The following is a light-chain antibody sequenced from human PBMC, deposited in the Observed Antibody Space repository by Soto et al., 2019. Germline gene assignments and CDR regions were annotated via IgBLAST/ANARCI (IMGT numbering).Light chain of an antibody. J-gene: IGKJ4*01. Sequence: EIVLTQSPGTRSLSPGERATLSCRASQSVANNYLAWYQQKPGQAPRFLIYDASSRATGIPDRFSGSGSGTDFTLTISRLEPEDFAVDYWQQYGSSPLTFGGGTKVEIK. CDR1: QSVANNY. V-gene: IGKV3-20*01. CDR3: QQYGSSPLT. CDR2: DAS.